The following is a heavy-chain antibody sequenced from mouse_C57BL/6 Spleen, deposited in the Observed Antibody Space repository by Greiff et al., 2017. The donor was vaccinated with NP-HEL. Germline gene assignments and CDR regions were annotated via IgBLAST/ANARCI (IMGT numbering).Heavy chain of an antibody. CDR2: ISYDGSN. D-gene: IGHD1-1*01. CDR1: GYSITSGYY. CDR3: ARVYGRIYFDY. V-gene: IGHV3-6*01. J-gene: IGHJ2*01. Sequence: DVKLQESGPGLVKPSQSLSLTCSVTGYSITSGYYWNWIRQFPGNKLEWMGYISYDGSNNYNPSLKNRISITRYTSKNQFFLKLNSVTTEDTATYYCARVYGRIYFDYWGQGTTLTVSS.